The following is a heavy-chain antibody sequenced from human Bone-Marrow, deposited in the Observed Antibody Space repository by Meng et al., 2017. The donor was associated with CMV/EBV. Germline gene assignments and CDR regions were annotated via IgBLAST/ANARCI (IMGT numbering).Heavy chain of an antibody. CDR1: GGSVSSGSYY. D-gene: IGHD3-22*01. CDR2: IYYSGST. V-gene: IGHV4-61*01. Sequence: SETLSLTCTVSGGSVSSGSYYWSWIRQPPGKGLEWIGYIYYSGSTNYNPSLKSRVTISVDTSKNQFSLKLNSVTAADTAVYYCARGSTSVTMIVVVITAASLAYDSWGQGTLVPSPQ. CDR3: ARGSTSVTMIVVVITAASLAYDS. J-gene: IGHJ4*02.